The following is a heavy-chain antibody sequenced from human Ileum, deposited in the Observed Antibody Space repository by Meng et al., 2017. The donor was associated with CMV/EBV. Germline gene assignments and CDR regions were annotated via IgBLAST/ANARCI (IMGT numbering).Heavy chain of an antibody. J-gene: IGHJ5*02. CDR1: GGAMNNYY. Sequence: QVQLQESGPGLMKPRETLSLPCTVSGGAMNNYYWSWVRQPGGKGLEWIGRIYSSGSANYNPSFGDRVRVSIDTSKTQFSLKMYSVTAADTATYYCARECVGEGSSCQWDYWFDPWGQGILVTVSS. CDR3: ARECVGEGSSCQWDYWFDP. D-gene: IGHD3-16*01. V-gene: IGHV4-4*07. CDR2: IYSSGSA.